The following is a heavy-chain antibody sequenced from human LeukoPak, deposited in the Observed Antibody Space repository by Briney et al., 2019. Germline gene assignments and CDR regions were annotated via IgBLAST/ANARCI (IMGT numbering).Heavy chain of an antibody. V-gene: IGHV3-7*03. CDR2: IKQDGSEK. CDR1: GFTFSSYW. Sequence: GGSLRLSCAASGFTFSSYWMSWVRQAPGKGLEWVANIKQDGSEKYYVDSVKGRFTISRDNAKNSLYLQMNSLRAEDTAVYYCARRYSSSSYYYYGMDVWGKGTTVTVSS. D-gene: IGHD6-13*01. CDR3: ARRYSSSSYYYYGMDV. J-gene: IGHJ6*04.